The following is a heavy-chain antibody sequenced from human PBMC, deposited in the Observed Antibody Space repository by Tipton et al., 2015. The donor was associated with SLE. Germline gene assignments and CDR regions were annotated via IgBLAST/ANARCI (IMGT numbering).Heavy chain of an antibody. D-gene: IGHD6-19*01. CDR3: ARAGGWSFDY. V-gene: IGHV4-59*11. Sequence: TLSLTCTVSGDSTSGHYWSWFRRPPGKGLEWIGYISYSGSTNYNPSLQGRVTISIDTSKNQFSLNLNSVTAADTVVYYCARAGGWSFDYWGQGTLVTVSS. CDR1: GDSTSGHY. J-gene: IGHJ4*02. CDR2: ISYSGST.